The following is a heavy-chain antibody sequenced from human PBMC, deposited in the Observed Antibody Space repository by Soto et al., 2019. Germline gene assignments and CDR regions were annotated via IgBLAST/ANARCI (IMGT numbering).Heavy chain of an antibody. V-gene: IGHV3-30-3*01. J-gene: IGHJ4*02. CDR1: GFTFSSYA. CDR3: ASGEGPLTYYYDSSGYTLDY. D-gene: IGHD3-22*01. CDR2: ISYDGSNK. Sequence: GGSLRLSCAASGFTFSSYAMHWVRQAPGKGLEWVAVISYDGSNKYYADSVKGRFTISRDNSKNTLYLQMNSLRAEDTAVYYCASGEGPLTYYYDSSGYTLDYWGQGTLVTVSS.